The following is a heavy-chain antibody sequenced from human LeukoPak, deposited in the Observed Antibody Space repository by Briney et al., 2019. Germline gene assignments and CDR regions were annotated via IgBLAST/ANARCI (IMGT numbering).Heavy chain of an antibody. V-gene: IGHV1-18*01. Sequence: GASVKVSCKVSGYTFTSYGISWVRQAPGQGLEWMGWISAYNGNTNYAQKLQGRVTMTTDTSTSTAYMELRSLRSDDTAVYYCARGKVYYYYYYYMDVWGKGTTVTVSS. CDR2: ISAYNGNT. CDR3: ARGKVYYYYYYYMDV. J-gene: IGHJ6*03. CDR1: GYTFTSYG.